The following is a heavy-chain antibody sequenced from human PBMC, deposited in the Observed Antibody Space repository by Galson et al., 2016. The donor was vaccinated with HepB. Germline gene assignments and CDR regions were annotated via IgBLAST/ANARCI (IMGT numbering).Heavy chain of an antibody. CDR3: ARTDIALVPAAGSGSFNWFDP. D-gene: IGHD2-2*01. Sequence: TLSLTCAVSGVSIKTSNWWSWVRQPPGKGLEWIGEIYHSGSTHYNPSLKSRVTMSVDKSKNQFSLKLSSMTAADTAVYYCARTDIALVPAAGSGSFNWFDPWGRGTLVTVSS. CDR2: IYHSGST. J-gene: IGHJ5*02. V-gene: IGHV4-4*02. CDR1: GVSIKTSNW.